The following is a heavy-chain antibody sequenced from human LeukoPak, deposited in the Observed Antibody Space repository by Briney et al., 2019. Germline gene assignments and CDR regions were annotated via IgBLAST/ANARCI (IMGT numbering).Heavy chain of an antibody. V-gene: IGHV3-7*01. CDR2: INQYGSET. CDR3: ARERASDSYGKAPPFDL. CDR1: GFTLSSYW. D-gene: IGHD3-10*01. Sequence: GGSLRLSCAASGFTLSSYWMSWVRQAPGKGLEWVGNINQYGSETYYVDSVRGRCTISRDNAKSSLYLLLNSLRAEDTAVYYCARERASDSYGKAPPFDLWGQGTLVTVSS. J-gene: IGHJ4*02.